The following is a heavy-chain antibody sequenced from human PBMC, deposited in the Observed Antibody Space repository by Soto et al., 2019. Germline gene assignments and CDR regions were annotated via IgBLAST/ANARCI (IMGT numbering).Heavy chain of an antibody. D-gene: IGHD2-15*01. CDR1: GVSLSTSGEG. Sequence: SGPTLVNPTQTLTLTCTLSGVSLSTSGEGVGWIRQPPGKALEWLALIYWDDDKRFSPSLKSRLAITRDISKNQVVMTMTDMAPEDTAIYYCAHRQRTVVVGAPFDLWGQGSQVTVPQ. CDR3: AHRQRTVVVGAPFDL. V-gene: IGHV2-5*02. J-gene: IGHJ4*02. CDR2: IYWDDDK.